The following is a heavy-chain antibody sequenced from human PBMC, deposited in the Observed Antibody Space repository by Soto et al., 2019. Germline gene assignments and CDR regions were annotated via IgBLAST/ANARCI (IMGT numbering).Heavy chain of an antibody. CDR2: ISSSSSTI. Sequence: EVQLVESGGGLVQPGGSLRLSCAASGFTFSDYSMDWVRQAPGKGLEWVSYISSSSSTIYYADSVKGRFTISRDNGKNLLVPQKNRLGGGDQGVDFRARNARSWGHWGQGTLVTVSS. J-gene: IGHJ4*02. D-gene: IGHD7-27*01. V-gene: IGHV3-48*01. CDR1: GFTFSDYS. CDR3: ARNARSWGH.